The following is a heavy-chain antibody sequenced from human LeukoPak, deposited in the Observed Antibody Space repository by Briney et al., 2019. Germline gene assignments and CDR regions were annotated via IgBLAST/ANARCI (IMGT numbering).Heavy chain of an antibody. Sequence: ASVKVSCKASGYTFTSYGVSWVGQAHGQGLEWMGWISAYNGNTNYAQKLQGRVTMTTDTSTSTAYMELRSLRSDDTAVYYCARDNYYGSGKYFDYWGQGTLVTVSS. CDR1: GYTFTSYG. CDR3: ARDNYYGSGKYFDY. J-gene: IGHJ4*02. D-gene: IGHD3-10*01. CDR2: ISAYNGNT. V-gene: IGHV1-18*04.